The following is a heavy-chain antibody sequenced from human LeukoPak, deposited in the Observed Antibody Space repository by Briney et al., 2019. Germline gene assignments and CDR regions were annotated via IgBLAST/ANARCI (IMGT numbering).Heavy chain of an antibody. D-gene: IGHD3-9*01. Sequence: SETLSLTCTVSGGSISSYYWSWIRQPPGKGLEWIGYIYYSGSTNYNPSLKSRVTISVDTSKNQFSLKLSSVTAADTAVYYCASLHNFDLYYWGQGTLVTVSS. V-gene: IGHV4-59*08. CDR1: GGSISSYY. CDR3: ASLHNFDLYY. J-gene: IGHJ4*02. CDR2: IYYSGST.